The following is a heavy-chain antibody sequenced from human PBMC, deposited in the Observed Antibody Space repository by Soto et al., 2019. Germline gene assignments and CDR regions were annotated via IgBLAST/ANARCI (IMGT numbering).Heavy chain of an antibody. CDR2: ISYDGSNK. CDR1: GFTFSSYA. J-gene: IGHJ3*02. CDR3: ARQAVADNNAFDI. Sequence: GGSLRLSCAASGFTFSSYAMHWVRQAPGKGLEWVAVISYDGSNKYYADSVKGRFTISRDNSKNTLYLQMNSLRAEDTAVYYCARQAVADNNAFDIWGQGTMVTVSS. V-gene: IGHV3-30-3*01. D-gene: IGHD6-19*01.